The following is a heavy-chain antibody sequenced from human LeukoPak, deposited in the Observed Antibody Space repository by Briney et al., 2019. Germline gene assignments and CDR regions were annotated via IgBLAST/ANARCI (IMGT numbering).Heavy chain of an antibody. Sequence: GGSLRLSCATSGFTFSSSWMSWVRQAPGKGLECVANIKEDGREKYYVDSVKGRFTISRDNAKNSLYLQMSSLRAEDTAVYYCARGGRPDYWGQGTPVTASS. J-gene: IGHJ4*02. CDR2: IKEDGREK. V-gene: IGHV3-7*01. CDR3: ARGGRPDY. D-gene: IGHD3-10*01. CDR1: GFTFSSSW.